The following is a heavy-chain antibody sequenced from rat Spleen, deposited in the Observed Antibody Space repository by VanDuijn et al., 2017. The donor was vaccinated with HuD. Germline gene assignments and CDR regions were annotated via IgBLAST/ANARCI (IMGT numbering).Heavy chain of an antibody. CDR1: GFTFSSYY. V-gene: IGHV5-29*01. Sequence: EVQLVESGGDLVQPGRSLKLSCAASGFTFSSYYMAWVRQAPTKGLEWVATISYDGSSTYFRDSVKGRFTISRDNAKNTLYLQMDSLRSEDTATYYCARHERGYGDYWGQGVMVTVSS. D-gene: IGHD4-3*01. CDR3: ARHERGYGDY. CDR2: ISYDGSST. J-gene: IGHJ2*01.